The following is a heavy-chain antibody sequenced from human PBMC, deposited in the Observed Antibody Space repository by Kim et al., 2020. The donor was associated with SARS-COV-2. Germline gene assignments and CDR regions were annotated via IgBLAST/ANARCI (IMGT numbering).Heavy chain of an antibody. CDR3: ARDSVTTTSYYGMDV. V-gene: IGHV3-13*01. Sequence: SVKGRFTISRENAKNSLYLQMNSLGAGDTAVYYCARDSVTTTSYYGMDVWGQGTTVTVSS. D-gene: IGHD3-22*01. J-gene: IGHJ6*02.